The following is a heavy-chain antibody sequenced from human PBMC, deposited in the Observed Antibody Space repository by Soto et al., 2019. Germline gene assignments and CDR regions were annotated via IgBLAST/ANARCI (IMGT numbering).Heavy chain of an antibody. CDR3: ARALYYYGSGTVWFDP. Sequence: KTSETLSLTCTVSGGSISSYYWSWIRQPPGKGLEWIGYIYYSGSTNYNPSLKSRVTISVDTSKNQFSLKLSSVTAADTAVYYCARALYYYGSGTVWFDPWGQGTLVTVSS. V-gene: IGHV4-59*01. CDR1: GGSISSYY. CDR2: IYYSGST. J-gene: IGHJ5*02. D-gene: IGHD3-10*01.